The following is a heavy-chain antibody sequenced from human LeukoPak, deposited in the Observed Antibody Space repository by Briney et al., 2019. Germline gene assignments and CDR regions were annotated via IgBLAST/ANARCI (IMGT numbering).Heavy chain of an antibody. J-gene: IGHJ4*02. CDR3: ARLTMVRGVIITGYYFDY. CDR2: ISAYNGNT. CDR1: GYTLTSYG. D-gene: IGHD3-10*01. V-gene: IGHV1-18*01. Sequence: ASVKVSCKASGYTLTSYGISWVRQAPGQGLEWMGWISAYNGNTNYAQKLQGRVTMTTDTSTSTAYMELRSLRSDDTAVYYCARLTMVRGVIITGYYFDYWGQGTLVTVSS.